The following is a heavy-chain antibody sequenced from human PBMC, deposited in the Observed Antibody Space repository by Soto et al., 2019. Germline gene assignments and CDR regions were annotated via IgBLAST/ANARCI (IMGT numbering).Heavy chain of an antibody. D-gene: IGHD3-10*01. CDR3: ARANEGGPRGYNWFDP. Sequence: SVKVSCTTSGFTFTSSAIQWVRQARGQRLEWIGWIVVGSDNTNYAQKLQGRVTMTTDTSTSTAYMELRSLRSDDTAVYYCARANEGGPRGYNWFDPWGQGTLVTVSS. CDR1: GFTFTSSA. V-gene: IGHV1-58*02. J-gene: IGHJ5*02. CDR2: IVVGSDNT.